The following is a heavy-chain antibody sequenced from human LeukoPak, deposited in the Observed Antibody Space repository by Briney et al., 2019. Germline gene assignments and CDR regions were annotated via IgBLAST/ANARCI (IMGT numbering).Heavy chain of an antibody. V-gene: IGHV4-34*01. J-gene: IGHJ5*02. Sequence: NPSETPSLTCAVYGGSFSGYYWSWIRQPPGKGLEWIGEINHSGSTNYNPSLKSRVTISVDTSKNQFSLKLSSVTAADTAVYYCARVTRDYGSGSYYTPVPPFDPWGQGTLVTVSS. CDR1: GGSFSGYY. CDR2: INHSGST. D-gene: IGHD3-10*01. CDR3: ARVTRDYGSGSYYTPVPPFDP.